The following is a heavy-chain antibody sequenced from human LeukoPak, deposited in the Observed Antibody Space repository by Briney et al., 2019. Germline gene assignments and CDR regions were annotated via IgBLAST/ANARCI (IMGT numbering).Heavy chain of an antibody. Sequence: PGGPLRLSCAASGFTFSSYAMHWVRQAPGKGLEWVAVISYDGSNKYYADSVKGRFTISGDNSKNTLYLQMNSLRAEDTAVYYCARDFAHIVVVPACLDYWGQGTLVTVSS. CDR1: GFTFSSYA. CDR3: ARDFAHIVVVPACLDY. D-gene: IGHD2-21*02. CDR2: ISYDGSNK. J-gene: IGHJ4*02. V-gene: IGHV3-30*04.